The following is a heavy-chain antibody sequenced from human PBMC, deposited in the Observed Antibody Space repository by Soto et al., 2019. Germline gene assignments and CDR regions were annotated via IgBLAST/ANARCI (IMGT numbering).Heavy chain of an antibody. D-gene: IGHD6-13*01. CDR2: FDPEDGET. Sequence: VASVKVSCKVSGYTLTELSMHWVRQAPGKGLEWMGGFDPEDGETIYAQKFQGRVTMTEDTSTDTAYMELSSLRSEDTAVYYCAIAAAGTPYFDYWGQGTLVTVS. CDR1: GYTLTELS. J-gene: IGHJ4*02. CDR3: AIAAAGTPYFDY. V-gene: IGHV1-24*01.